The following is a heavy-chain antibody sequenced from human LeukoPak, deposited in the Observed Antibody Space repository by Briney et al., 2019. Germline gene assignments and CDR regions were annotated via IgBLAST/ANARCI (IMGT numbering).Heavy chain of an antibody. CDR1: GYTFTSYG. V-gene: IGHV1-18*01. CDR2: ISAYNGNT. CDR3: ARDEGPYGDYAAEYFQH. Sequence: ASVKVSCKASGYTFTSYGISRVRQAPGQGLEWMGWISAYNGNTNYAQKLQGRVTMTTDTSTSTAYMELRSLRSDDTAVYYCARDEGPYGDYAAEYFQHWGQGTLVTVSS. D-gene: IGHD4-17*01. J-gene: IGHJ1*01.